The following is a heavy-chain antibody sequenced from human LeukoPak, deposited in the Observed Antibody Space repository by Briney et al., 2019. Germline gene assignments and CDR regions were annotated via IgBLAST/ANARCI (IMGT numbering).Heavy chain of an antibody. J-gene: IGHJ5*02. CDR3: ARDCSSTSCYPYGFDP. CDR2: IYPGDSDT. CDR1: RYSFTSYW. V-gene: IGHV5-51*07. Sequence: GESLKISCKGSRYSFTSYWIGWVHQMPGKGLEWMGIIYPGDSDTRYSPSFQGQVTISADKSISTAYLQWSSLKASDTAMYYCARDCSSTSCYPYGFDPWGQGTLVTVSS. D-gene: IGHD2-2*01.